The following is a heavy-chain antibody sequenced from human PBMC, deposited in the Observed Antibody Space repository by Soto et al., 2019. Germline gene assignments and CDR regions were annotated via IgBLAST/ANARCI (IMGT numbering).Heavy chain of an antibody. D-gene: IGHD6-19*01. CDR1: GGTFSSYA. Sequence: QVQLVQSGAEVKKPGSSVKVSCKASGGTFSSYAISWVRQAPGQGLEWMGGFIPIFGTANYAQKFQGRVTITADESTSTAYMELSCLRSEDTAVYYCARDQWPKTQEYFQHWGQGTLVTVSS. CDR3: ARDQWPKTQEYFQH. V-gene: IGHV1-69*01. CDR2: FIPIFGTA. J-gene: IGHJ1*01.